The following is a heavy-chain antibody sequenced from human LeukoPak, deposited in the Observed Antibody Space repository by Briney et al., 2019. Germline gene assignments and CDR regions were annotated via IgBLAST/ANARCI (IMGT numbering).Heavy chain of an antibody. CDR1: GGSISNYY. CDR3: ARGGGSYYILVDY. D-gene: IGHD1-26*01. J-gene: IGHJ4*02. Sequence: SETLSLTCTVSGGSISNYYWSWIRQPPGKGLEWIGYIYYTGSTNYNPSLKSRVTISVDTSKNQFSLKLSSVTAADTAVYYCARGGGSYYILVDYWGQGTLVTVSS. V-gene: IGHV4-59*08. CDR2: IYYTGST.